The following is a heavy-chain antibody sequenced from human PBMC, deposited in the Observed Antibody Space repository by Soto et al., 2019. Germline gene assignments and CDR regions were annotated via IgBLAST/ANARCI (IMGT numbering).Heavy chain of an antibody. CDR3: ARSHYFDSGNYACDV. V-gene: IGHV3-74*01. D-gene: IGHD3-10*01. Sequence: EVQLVESGGGLVQPGGSLRLSCAASGFTFSTHWMHWVRQAPGKGLVWVSRINSGGSTTNYADSVKGRFTISRDNAKNTLYLQMNSLSAEDTAVYVCARSHYFDSGNYACDVWGQGTLVTVSS. J-gene: IGHJ3*01. CDR2: INSGGSTT. CDR1: GFTFSTHW.